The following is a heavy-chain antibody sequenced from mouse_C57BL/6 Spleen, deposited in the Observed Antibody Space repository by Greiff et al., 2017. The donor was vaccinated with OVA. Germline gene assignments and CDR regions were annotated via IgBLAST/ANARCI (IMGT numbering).Heavy chain of an antibody. CDR3: ARHETGLYYFDY. CDR1: GFTFSDYY. Sequence: EVHLVESGGGLVQPGGSLKLSCAASGFTFSDYYMYWVRQTPEKRLEWVAYISNGGGSTYYPDTVKGRFTISRDNAKNTLYLQMSRMKSEDTAMDYCARHETGLYYFDYRGQGTTRTGPS. J-gene: IGHJ2*01. CDR2: ISNGGGST. V-gene: IGHV5-12*01. D-gene: IGHD3-3*01.